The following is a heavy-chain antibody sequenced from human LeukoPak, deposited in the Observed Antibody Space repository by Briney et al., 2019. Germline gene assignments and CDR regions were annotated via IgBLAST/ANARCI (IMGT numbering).Heavy chain of an antibody. D-gene: IGHD4-17*01. J-gene: IGHJ4*02. V-gene: IGHV1-46*01. Sequence: GASVKVSCKASGYTFTSYYMHWVRQAPGQGLEWMGIINPSGGSTSYAQKFQGRVTMTRDTSTSTVYMELSSLRSEDTAVYYCAKRGTYGDYVGYYFDYWGQGTLVTVSS. CDR2: INPSGGST. CDR3: AKRGTYGDYVGYYFDY. CDR1: GYTFTSYY.